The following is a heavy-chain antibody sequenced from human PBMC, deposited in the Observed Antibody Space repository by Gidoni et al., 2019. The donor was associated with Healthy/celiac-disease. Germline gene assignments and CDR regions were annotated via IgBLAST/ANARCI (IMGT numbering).Heavy chain of an antibody. CDR2: ISSSSSTI. CDR1: GFTFISYI. V-gene: IGHV3-48*01. D-gene: IGHD2-21*01. J-gene: IGHJ3*02. Sequence: EVQLVESGGGLVQPGGSLRLSCAASGFTFISYIMNWVRQAPGTGLEWVSYISSSSSTIYYADSVKGRFTISRDNAKNSLYLQMNSLRAEDTAVYYCARDRGIVVVPSADPDAFDIWGQGTMVTVSS. CDR3: ARDRGIVVVPSADPDAFDI.